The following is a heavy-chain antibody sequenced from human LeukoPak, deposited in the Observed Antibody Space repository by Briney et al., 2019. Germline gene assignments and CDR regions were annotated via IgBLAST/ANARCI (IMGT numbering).Heavy chain of an antibody. V-gene: IGHV1-69*05. CDR1: GGTFSSYA. D-gene: IGHD4-23*01. CDR2: IIPIFSTA. Sequence: SVKVSCKASGGTFSSYATSWVRQAPGQGLEWMGGIIPIFSTANYAHKFQGRVTVTTDESTSTAYKELSSLRSEDTAVYYCARVNSMVVTPTYYFDYWGQGTLVTVSS. CDR3: ARVNSMVVTPTYYFDY. J-gene: IGHJ4*02.